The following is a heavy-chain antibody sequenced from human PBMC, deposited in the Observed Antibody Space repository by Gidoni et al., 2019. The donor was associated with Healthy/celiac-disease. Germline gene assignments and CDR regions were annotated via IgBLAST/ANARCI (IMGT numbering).Heavy chain of an antibody. CDR3: ASPQYSSSSDAYYYYGMDV. V-gene: IGHV1-8*01. J-gene: IGHJ6*02. CDR2: MNPNSGNT. CDR1: GYTFTSYD. Sequence: QVQLVQSGAEVKKPGASVKVSCTASGYTFTSYDINWVRQATGQGLEWMGWMNPNSGNTGYAQKFQGRVTMTRNTSISTAYMELSSLRSEDTAVYYCASPQYSSSSDAYYYYGMDVWGQGTTVTVSS. D-gene: IGHD6-6*01.